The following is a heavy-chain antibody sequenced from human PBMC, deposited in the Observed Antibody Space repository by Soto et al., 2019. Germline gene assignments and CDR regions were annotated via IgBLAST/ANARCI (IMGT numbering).Heavy chain of an antibody. CDR1: GFTFSSYA. J-gene: IGHJ3*01. Sequence: EVQLLDSGGGLVQPGGSLRLSCAASGFTFSSYAMSWVRQAPGKGLEWVSSISGSGGGTYYADSVKGRFTISRDSSKNTLSLQMNSLRAEDTAVYYCAKSRGSGSYFNPSDAFDFWGQGTMVTVSS. CDR3: AKSRGSGSYFNPSDAFDF. CDR2: ISGSGGGT. V-gene: IGHV3-23*01. D-gene: IGHD3-10*01.